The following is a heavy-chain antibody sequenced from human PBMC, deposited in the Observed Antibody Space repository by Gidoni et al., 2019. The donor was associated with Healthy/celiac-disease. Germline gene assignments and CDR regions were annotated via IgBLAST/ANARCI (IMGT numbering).Heavy chain of an antibody. CDR2: ISWNSGSI. D-gene: IGHD3-9*01. Sequence: EVQLVESGGGLVQPGRSLRLSCAASGFTFDDYAMHWVRQAPGKGLEWVSGISWNSGSIGYADSVKGRFTISRDNAKNSLYLQMNSLRAEVTALYYCAKALRYFDWAEGGMDVWGQGTTVTVSS. CDR1: GFTFDDYA. J-gene: IGHJ6*02. CDR3: AKALRYFDWAEGGMDV. V-gene: IGHV3-9*01.